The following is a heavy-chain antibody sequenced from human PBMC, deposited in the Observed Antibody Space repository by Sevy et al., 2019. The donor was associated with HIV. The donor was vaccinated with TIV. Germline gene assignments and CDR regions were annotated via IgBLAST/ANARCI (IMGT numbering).Heavy chain of an antibody. Sequence: GGSLRLSCAASGFTFSSYGMHWVRQAPGKGLEWVAVISYDGSNKYYADSVKGRFTISRDNSKNTLYLLMNSLRAEDTAVYYCTKGGLGWLLTTYFDYVGQGTLVTVSS. CDR3: TKGGLGWLLTTYFDY. CDR1: GFTFSSYG. D-gene: IGHD2-15*01. CDR2: ISYDGSNK. V-gene: IGHV3-30*18. J-gene: IGHJ4*02.